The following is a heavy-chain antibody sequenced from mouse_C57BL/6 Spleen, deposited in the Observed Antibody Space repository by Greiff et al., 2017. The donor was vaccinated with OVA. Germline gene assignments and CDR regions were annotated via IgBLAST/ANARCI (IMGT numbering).Heavy chain of an antibody. V-gene: IGHV14-2*01. Sequence: VQLQQSGAELVKPGASVKLSCTASGFNIKDYYMHWVKQRTEQGLEWIGRIDPEDGEPKSAPKFQGKATITADTSSNTAYLQLSSLTSEDTAVYYCARSYYSNGYARDYWGQGTSVTVSS. CDR1: GFNIKDYY. D-gene: IGHD2-5*01. CDR2: IDPEDGEP. CDR3: ARSYYSNGYARDY. J-gene: IGHJ4*01.